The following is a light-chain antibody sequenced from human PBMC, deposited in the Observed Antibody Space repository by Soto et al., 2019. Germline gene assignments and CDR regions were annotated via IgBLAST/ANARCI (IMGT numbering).Light chain of an antibody. J-gene: IGKJ1*01. CDR2: DAS. CDR1: QSVSSY. Sequence: EIVLTQSPATLSLSPGERATLSCRASQSVSSYLAWYQQKPGQAPRLLIYDASNRATGIPARFSGSGSGTEFTLTISRLQPEDVATYYCQHWSFGPGTQVDIK. V-gene: IGKV3-11*01. CDR3: QHWS.